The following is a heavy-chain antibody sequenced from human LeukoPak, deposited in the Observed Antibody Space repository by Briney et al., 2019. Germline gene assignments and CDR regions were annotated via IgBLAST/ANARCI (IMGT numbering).Heavy chain of an antibody. D-gene: IGHD6-6*01. J-gene: IGHJ4*02. V-gene: IGHV4-34*01. Sequence: MASETLSLTCAVYGGSFSGYYWSWIRQPPGKGLEWIGEINHSGSTNYNPSLKSRVTISVDTSKNQFSLKLSSVTAADTAVYYCARVGSSGDLDYWGQGTLVTVSS. CDR1: GGSFSGYY. CDR2: INHSGST. CDR3: ARVGSSGDLDY.